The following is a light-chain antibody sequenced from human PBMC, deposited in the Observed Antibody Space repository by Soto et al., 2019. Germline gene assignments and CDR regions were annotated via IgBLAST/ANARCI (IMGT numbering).Light chain of an antibody. CDR2: DVS. Sequence: QSVLTQPRSVSGSPGQSVSISCTGTSNDVGVYTYVSWYQQHPGKAPKVMIYDVSKRPSGVPDRFSGSKSGNTASLTISGLQSEDEADYYCCSYAGRYTYVFGTGTKVTVL. CDR1: SNDVGVYTY. J-gene: IGLJ1*01. V-gene: IGLV2-11*01. CDR3: CSYAGRYTYV.